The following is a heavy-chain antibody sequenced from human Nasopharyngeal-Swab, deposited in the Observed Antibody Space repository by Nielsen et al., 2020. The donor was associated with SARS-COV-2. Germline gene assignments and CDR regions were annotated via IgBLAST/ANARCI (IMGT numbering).Heavy chain of an antibody. J-gene: IGHJ4*02. CDR3: ARDEGWIVVVTAIIDY. D-gene: IGHD2-21*02. V-gene: IGHV1-46*01. CDR2: INPSGGST. Sequence: ASVKVSCKASGYTFTSYYMHCVRQAPGQGLEWMGIINPSGGSTSYAQKFQGRVTMTRDTSTSTVYMELSSLRSEDTAVYYCARDEGWIVVVTAIIDYWGQGTLVTVSS. CDR1: GYTFTSYY.